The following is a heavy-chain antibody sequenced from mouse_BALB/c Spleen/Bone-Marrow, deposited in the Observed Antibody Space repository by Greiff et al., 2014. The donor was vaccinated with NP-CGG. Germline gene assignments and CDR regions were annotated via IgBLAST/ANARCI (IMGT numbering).Heavy chain of an antibody. CDR1: GFNIKDTY. V-gene: IGHV14-3*02. Sequence: EVQLQESGAELVKPGASVKLSCTASGFNIKDTYMHWVKQRPEQGLEWIGRIDPANGNTKYDPKFQGKATITADTSSNTAYLQLSSLTSGDTAVYYCAMYYYGSSLFAYWGQGTLVTVSA. D-gene: IGHD1-1*01. CDR2: IDPANGNT. CDR3: AMYYYGSSLFAY. J-gene: IGHJ3*01.